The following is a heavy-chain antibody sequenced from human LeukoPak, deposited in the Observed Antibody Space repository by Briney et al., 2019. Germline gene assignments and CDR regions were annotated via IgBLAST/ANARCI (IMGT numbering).Heavy chain of an antibody. CDR1: GFTFDDFA. CDR3: TREDHSNYNY. CDR2: ISWNRNVI. D-gene: IGHD4-11*01. V-gene: IGHV3-9*01. Sequence: GGSLRLSCAASGFTFDDFAMHWVCQGPGMGLEWVAGISWNRNVIAYADSVKGRFTISRDNAKNSLYLQMNSLRAEDTAVYYCTREDHSNYNYWGQGTLVTVSS. J-gene: IGHJ4*02.